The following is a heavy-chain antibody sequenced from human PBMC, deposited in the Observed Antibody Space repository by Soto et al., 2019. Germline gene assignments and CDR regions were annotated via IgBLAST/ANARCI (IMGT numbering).Heavy chain of an antibody. J-gene: IGHJ4*02. CDR1: GFTFSNAW. V-gene: IGHV3-15*01. Sequence: EVQLVESGGGLVKPGGSLRLSCAASGFTFSNAWMSWVRQAPGKGLEWVGRIKSKTDGGTTDYAAPVKGRFTISRDDSKYTLYLQMNSLKTEDTGVYYCTTRNYYCHSSGYLDYWGQGTLVTVSS. CDR3: TTRNYYCHSSGYLDY. CDR2: IKSKTDGGTT. D-gene: IGHD3-22*01.